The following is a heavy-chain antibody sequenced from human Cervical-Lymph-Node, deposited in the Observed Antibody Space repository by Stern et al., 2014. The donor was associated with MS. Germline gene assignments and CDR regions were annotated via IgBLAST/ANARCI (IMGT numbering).Heavy chain of an antibody. D-gene: IGHD4/OR15-4a*01. CDR3: ARTSYGANSLQLDF. CDR2: INPSDGGR. V-gene: IGHV1-46*01. CDR1: GYNFTNYF. J-gene: IGHJ4*02. Sequence: QVQLMQSGAEVTKPGASVKVSCKTSGYNFTNYFIHWVRQAPGEGLEWIGIINPSDGGRRYAQKYQGRITLTRDGSTTTVYMEISSLTSSDTAVYYCARTSYGANSLQLDFWGQGTLVTVS.